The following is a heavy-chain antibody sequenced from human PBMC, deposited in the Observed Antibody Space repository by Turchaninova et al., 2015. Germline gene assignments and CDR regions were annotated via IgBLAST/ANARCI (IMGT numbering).Heavy chain of an antibody. CDR1: GFTFSTYA. CDR2: VSGSGGST. CDR3: AKGRGTTTSPDDS. Sequence: LLESGGGLVQPGASLRLSCAASGFTFSTYAMSWVRQAPGKGLEWVSVVSGSGGSTYYADSVKGRFTISRDNSKNTLYLQLNSLRAEDTAGYYCAKGRGTTTSPDDSWGQGTLVTVSS. D-gene: IGHD2/OR15-2a*01. V-gene: IGHV3-23*01. J-gene: IGHJ4*02.